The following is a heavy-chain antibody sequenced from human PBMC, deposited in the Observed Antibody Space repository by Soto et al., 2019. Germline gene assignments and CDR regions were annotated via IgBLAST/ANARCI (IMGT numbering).Heavy chain of an antibody. V-gene: IGHV4-30-2*01. D-gene: IGHD3-22*01. CDR2: IYHSGST. CDR1: GGSISSGGYS. Sequence: QLQLQESGSGLVKPSQTLSLTCAVSGGSISSGGYSWSWIRQPPGKGLEWIGYIYHSGSTYYNPSLKSRVTISVDRSKNQCSLKLSSVTAADTAVYYCARAGQGSSGYYYWYAFDIWGQGTMVTVSS. CDR3: ARAGQGSSGYYYWYAFDI. J-gene: IGHJ3*02.